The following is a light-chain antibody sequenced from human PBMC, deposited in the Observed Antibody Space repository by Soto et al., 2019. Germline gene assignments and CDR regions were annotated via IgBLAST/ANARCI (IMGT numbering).Light chain of an antibody. CDR2: DVS. CDR3: ASYTTSSTYV. J-gene: IGLJ1*01. Sequence: QSVLTQPASVSGSPGQSIAISCTGTSSDVGGYNYVSWYQQNPGKAPKFIIYDVSNRPSGVSDRFSDSKSGNTASLTISGLQAEDEADYYCASYTTSSTYVFGTGTKVTVL. V-gene: IGLV2-14*01. CDR1: SSDVGGYNY.